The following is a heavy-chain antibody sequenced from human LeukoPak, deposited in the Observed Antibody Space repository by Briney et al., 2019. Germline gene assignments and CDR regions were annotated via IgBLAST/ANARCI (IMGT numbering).Heavy chain of an antibody. CDR3: AKDLGMLYMDV. CDR2: IRYHGNNK. D-gene: IGHD7-27*01. J-gene: IGHJ6*03. V-gene: IGHV3-30*02. Sequence: GGSLRLSCAASGFTFSSYGMHWVRQGPGKGLEWVAFIRYHGNNKYYADSVKGRFTISRDNSKNTLYLQMNSLRAEDTAVYYCAKDLGMLYMDVWGKGTTVTVSS. CDR1: GFTFSSYG.